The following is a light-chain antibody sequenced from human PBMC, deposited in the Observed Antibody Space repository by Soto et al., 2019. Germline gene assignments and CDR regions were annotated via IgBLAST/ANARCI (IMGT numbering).Light chain of an antibody. CDR1: QSINIW. V-gene: IGKV1-5*01. CDR2: HAS. Sequence: DIQMTQSPSTLSASVGDRVTITCRASQSINIWVAWYQQKPGKAPNLLIYHASTLESGAPSRFSGSGSGTEFTLTISSLQPDDFASYYCEQYQSYSTFAGGTKVEIK. J-gene: IGKJ4*01. CDR3: EQYQSYST.